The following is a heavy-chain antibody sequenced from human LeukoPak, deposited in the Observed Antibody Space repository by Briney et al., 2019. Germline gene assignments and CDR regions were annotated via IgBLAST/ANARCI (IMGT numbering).Heavy chain of an antibody. J-gene: IGHJ4*02. CDR1: GYSFSNYW. Sequence: GESLKISCKGSGYSFSNYWIGWVRQMPGKGLEWMGIIYPYDSDTRYSPSFQGQVTISADKSISTAYLQWSSLKASDTAMYYCARHQGGSPNYFGSWGQGTLVTVSS. V-gene: IGHV5-51*01. CDR2: IYPYDSDT. D-gene: IGHD1-26*01. CDR3: ARHQGGSPNYFGS.